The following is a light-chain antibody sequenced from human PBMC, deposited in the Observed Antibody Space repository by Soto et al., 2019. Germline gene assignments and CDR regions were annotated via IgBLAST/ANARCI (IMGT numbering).Light chain of an antibody. J-gene: IGLJ1*01. CDR1: PNDVGHENF. V-gene: IGLV2-14*03. CDR2: DVT. CDR3: CSYRSDNPRFYV. Sequence: QSALAQPASVSGSPGQSITISCTGTPNDVGHENFVSWYQQHPDKVPKLIIYDVTRRASGISSRFSASKSGNTAYLAISGLQADDEADYSCCSYRSDNPRFYVFGTGTKLTVL.